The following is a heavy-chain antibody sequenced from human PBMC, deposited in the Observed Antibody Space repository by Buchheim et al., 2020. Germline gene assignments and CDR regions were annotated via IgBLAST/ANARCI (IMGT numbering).Heavy chain of an antibody. V-gene: IGHV3-66*01. D-gene: IGHD2-15*01. CDR3: VVVRAAGNYYYGMDV. CDR1: GFTVSSNY. CDR2: IYSGGST. Sequence: EVQLVESGGGLVQPGGSLRLSCAASGFTVSSNYMSWVRQAPGKGLEWVSVIYSGGSTYYADSVKGRFTISRDNSKNTLYLQMNSLRAEDTAVYYCVVVRAAGNYYYGMDVWGQGTT. J-gene: IGHJ6*02.